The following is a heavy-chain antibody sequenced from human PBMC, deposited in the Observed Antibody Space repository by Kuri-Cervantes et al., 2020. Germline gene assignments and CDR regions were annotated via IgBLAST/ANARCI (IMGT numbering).Heavy chain of an antibody. CDR3: ARGAHSSSWTTGFGY. V-gene: IGHV4-4*02. CDR1: GGSISSSNW. Sequence: GSLRLSCAVSGGSISSSNWWSWVRQPPGKGLEWIGEIYHSGSTNYNPSLKSRVTISVDTSKNQFSLELSSVTAADTAVYYCARGAHSSSWTTGFGYWGQGTLVTVSS. D-gene: IGHD6-13*01. CDR2: IYHSGST. J-gene: IGHJ4*02.